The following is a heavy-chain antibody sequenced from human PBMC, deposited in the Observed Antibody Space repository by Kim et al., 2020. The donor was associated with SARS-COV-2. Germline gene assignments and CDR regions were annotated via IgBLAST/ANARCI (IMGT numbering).Heavy chain of an antibody. J-gene: IGHJ5*02. CDR2: INHSGST. V-gene: IGHV4-34*01. Sequence: SETLSLTCAVYGGSFSGYYWSWIRQPPGKGLEWIGEINHSGSTNYNPSLKSRVTISVDTSKNQFSLKLSSVTAADTAVYYCARGRGLWFGETGNWFDPWGQGTLVTVSS. CDR1: GGSFSGYY. CDR3: ARGRGLWFGETGNWFDP. D-gene: IGHD3-10*01.